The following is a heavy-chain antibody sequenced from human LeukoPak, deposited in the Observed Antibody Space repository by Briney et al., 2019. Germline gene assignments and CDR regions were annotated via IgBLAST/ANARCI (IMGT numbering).Heavy chain of an antibody. D-gene: IGHD2-15*01. CDR3: ARGYCSGGSCYHYDAFDI. CDR1: GYTFTSYG. V-gene: IGHV1-69*06. CDR2: IIPIFGTA. Sequence: ASVKVSCKASGYTFTSYGISWVRQAPGQGLEWMGGIIPIFGTANYAQKFQGRVTITADKSTSTAYMELSSLRSEDTAVYYCARGYCSGGSCYHYDAFDIWGQGTMVTVSS. J-gene: IGHJ3*02.